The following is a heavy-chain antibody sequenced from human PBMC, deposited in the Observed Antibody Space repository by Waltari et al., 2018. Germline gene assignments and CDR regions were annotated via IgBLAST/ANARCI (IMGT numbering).Heavy chain of an antibody. CDR1: GYSIRSGYF. CDR3: ARLLNGAFDF. Sequence: QVQLQESGPGLEKPSETLSLTCPVAGYSIRSGYFWVWIRQPPGKGLEWIGRIYHSGSTYYNPALKSRVTISVDTSKNQFSLKLSSVTAADTAVYYCARLLNGAFDFWGQGTMVTVSS. V-gene: IGHV4-38-2*01. CDR2: IYHSGST. D-gene: IGHD2-8*01. J-gene: IGHJ3*01.